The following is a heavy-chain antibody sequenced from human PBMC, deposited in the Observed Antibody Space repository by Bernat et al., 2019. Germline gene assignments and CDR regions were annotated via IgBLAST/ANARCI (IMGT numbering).Heavy chain of an antibody. CDR2: INPSGGST. J-gene: IGHJ6*02. Sequence: QVQLVQSGAEVKKPGASVKVSCKASGYTFTSYYMHWVRQAPGQGLEWMGIINPSGGSTSYAQKFQGRVTMTRDTSTSTVYMELSSLRSEDTAVYYCARERMPPRGIAVAIHFYYYYGMDVWGQGTTVTVSS. V-gene: IGHV1-46*01. D-gene: IGHD6-19*01. CDR3: ARERMPPRGIAVAIHFYYYYGMDV. CDR1: GYTFTSYY.